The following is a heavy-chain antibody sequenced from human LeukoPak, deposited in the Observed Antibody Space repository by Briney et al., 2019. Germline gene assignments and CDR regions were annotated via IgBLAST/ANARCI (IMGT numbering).Heavy chain of an antibody. CDR1: GGSISRHS. Sequence: SETLSLTCTVSGGSISRHSWSWIRQPPGKGLEWIGYIYYSGSTNYNPSFKSRVTISVDTSKNQFSLKLSSVTAADTAVYYCARVSILFPTYKWNDGWFDPWGQGTLVTVSS. J-gene: IGHJ5*02. V-gene: IGHV4-59*11. CDR2: IYYSGST. CDR3: ARVSILFPTYKWNDGWFDP. D-gene: IGHD1-20*01.